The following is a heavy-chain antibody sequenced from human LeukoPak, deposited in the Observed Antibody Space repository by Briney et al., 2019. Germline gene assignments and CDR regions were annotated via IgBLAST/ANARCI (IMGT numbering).Heavy chain of an antibody. CDR2: IHHSGNT. D-gene: IGHD6-6*01. CDR1: GGSISSYY. V-gene: IGHV4-59*01. J-gene: IGHJ3*01. CDR3: ARALAARPPGAFGL. Sequence: SETLSLTCTVSGGSISSYYWSWIRQPPGKGLEWIGYIHHSGNTKSNPSLKSRVTISFDTSKKQFSLKVRSVTAADTAVYYCARALAARPPGAFGLWGRGTMVTVSS.